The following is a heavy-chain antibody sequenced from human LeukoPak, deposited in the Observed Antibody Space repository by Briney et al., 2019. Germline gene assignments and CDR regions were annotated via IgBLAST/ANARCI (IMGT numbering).Heavy chain of an antibody. D-gene: IGHD4-23*01. CDR1: GFTCSSYW. J-gene: IGHJ3*02. CDR3: ARDKYGGNSNAFDI. Sequence: GGSLRLSCAASGFTCSSYWMHWVRQVPGEGLVWVSRIGTDGSGTTYADYVQGRFTISRDNAKNTLFLQMNSLRAEDTAVYYCARDKYGGNSNAFDIWGQGTLVTVSS. CDR2: IGTDGSGT. V-gene: IGHV3-74*01.